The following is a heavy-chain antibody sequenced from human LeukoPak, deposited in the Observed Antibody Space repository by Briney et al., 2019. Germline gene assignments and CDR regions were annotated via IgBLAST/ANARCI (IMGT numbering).Heavy chain of an antibody. CDR3: ARDRGGYDWVNRAGYAFDI. J-gene: IGHJ3*02. CDR1: GYTFTSYY. Sequence: ASVKVSCKASGYTFTSYYMHWVRQAPGQGLEWMGWINPNSGGTNYAQKFQGRVTMTRDTSISTAYMELSRLRSDDTAVYYCARDRGGYDWVNRAGYAFDIWGQGTMVTVSS. D-gene: IGHD5-12*01. V-gene: IGHV1-2*02. CDR2: INPNSGGT.